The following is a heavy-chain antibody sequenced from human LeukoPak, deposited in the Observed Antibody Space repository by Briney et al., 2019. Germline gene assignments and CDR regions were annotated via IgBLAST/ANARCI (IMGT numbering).Heavy chain of an antibody. CDR2: IRYDGSNK. CDR1: GFTFSSYG. J-gene: IGHJ4*02. V-gene: IGHV3-30*02. D-gene: IGHD6-13*01. Sequence: GGSLRLSCAASGFTFSSYGMHWVRQAPGKGLEWVAFIRYDGSNKYYADSVKGRFTISRDNSKNTLYLQMNSLRAEDTAVYYCAKDGAAYPYYFDYWGQGTLVTVSS. CDR3: AKDGAAYPYYFDY.